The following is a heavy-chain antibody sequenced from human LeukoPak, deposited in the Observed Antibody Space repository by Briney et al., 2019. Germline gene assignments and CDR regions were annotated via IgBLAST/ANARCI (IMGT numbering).Heavy chain of an antibody. V-gene: IGHV3-21*01. D-gene: IGHD6-19*01. Sequence: PGGSLRLSCAASGFTFSSYSMNWVRQAPGKGLEWVSSISSSSSYIYYADSVKGRFTISRDNAKNSLYLQMNSLRAEDTAVYYCARGGRGYSSGSTYFDYWGQGTLVTVSS. CDR1: GFTFSSYS. CDR2: ISSSSSYI. J-gene: IGHJ4*02. CDR3: ARGGRGYSSGSTYFDY.